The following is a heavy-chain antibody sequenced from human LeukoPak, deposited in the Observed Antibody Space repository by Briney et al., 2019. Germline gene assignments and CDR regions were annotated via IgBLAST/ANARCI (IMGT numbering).Heavy chain of an antibody. CDR2: IHYSGST. CDR1: GGSFSSGDNY. D-gene: IGHD2-15*01. J-gene: IGHJ1*01. V-gene: IGHV4-30-4*01. CDR3: ARGELLYDN. Sequence: SETLSLTCTVSGGSFSSGDNYCSWIRQPPGKGLEWIGYIHYSGSTFYNPSLKSRVTMSVDTSKNQFSLKLNSVTAADTAVYYCARGELLYDNWGQDTLVTVSS.